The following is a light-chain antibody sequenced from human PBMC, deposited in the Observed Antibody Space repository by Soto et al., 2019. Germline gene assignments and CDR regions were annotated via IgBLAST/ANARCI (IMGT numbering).Light chain of an antibody. CDR3: LQENNYPLT. Sequence: IQMTQSASTMSASVGYRVTITCRASQGIGNDLGWYQQKSGKAPKLLIYAASNLQSEVPSRFSGSGSGTDFTLTISGLQNEDVATYYCLQENNYPLTFGGGTKVDIK. J-gene: IGKJ4*01. CDR2: AAS. CDR1: QGIGND. V-gene: IGKV1-6*01.